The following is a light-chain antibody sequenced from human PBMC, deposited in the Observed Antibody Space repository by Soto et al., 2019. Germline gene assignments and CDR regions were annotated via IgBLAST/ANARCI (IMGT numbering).Light chain of an antibody. Sequence: DIQMTQSPSTLSASVGDRVTITCRASQSISSWLAWYQQKPGKAPKLLIYDVPSLESGVPSRFSGSRSGTEFTLTVSSLQPDDLASGCCQQYNSFTWTFGQGTKVEIK. CDR2: DVP. J-gene: IGKJ1*01. CDR3: QQYNSFTWT. CDR1: QSISSW. V-gene: IGKV1-5*01.